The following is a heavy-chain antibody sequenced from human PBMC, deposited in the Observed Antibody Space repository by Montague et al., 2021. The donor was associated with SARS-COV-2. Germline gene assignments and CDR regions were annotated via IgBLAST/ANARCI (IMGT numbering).Heavy chain of an antibody. CDR1: GFTFGDYA. J-gene: IGHJ3*02. V-gene: IGHV3-49*04. D-gene: IGHD1-26*01. Sequence: SLRLSCAASGFTFGDYAMSWVRQAPGKGLEWVGFTRNKAYGGTTEYAAYVKGRFTISRDDSKSIAYLQMNSLKTEDTAIYYCISESLLVGASLNAFDIWGQGTMVTVSS. CDR2: TRNKAYGGTT. CDR3: ISESLLVGASLNAFDI.